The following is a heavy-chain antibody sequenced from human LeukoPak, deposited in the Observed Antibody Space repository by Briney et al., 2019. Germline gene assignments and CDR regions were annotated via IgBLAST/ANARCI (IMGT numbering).Heavy chain of an antibody. CDR1: GFTFSSYA. V-gene: IGHV3-23*01. CDR3: AKDYLGSSGFSYYFDY. J-gene: IGHJ4*02. D-gene: IGHD3-22*01. CDR2: ISGSGGST. Sequence: GALRLSCAASGFTFSSYAMSWVRQAPGKGLEWVSTISGSGGSTYYADSVKGRFTISRDNSKNTLYLQMNSLRAEDTAVYYCAKDYLGSSGFSYYFDYWGQGTLVTVSS.